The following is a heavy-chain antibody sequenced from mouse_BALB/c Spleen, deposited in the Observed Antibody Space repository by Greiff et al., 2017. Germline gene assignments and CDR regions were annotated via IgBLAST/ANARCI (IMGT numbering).Heavy chain of an antibody. J-gene: IGHJ4*01. Sequence: VQLQQSGAELVKPGASVKLSCTASGFNITDTYMHWVKQRPEQGLEWIGRIDPANGNTKYDPKFQGKATITADTSSNTAYLQLSSLTSEDTAVYYCAREITTSYAMDYWGQGTSVTVSS. V-gene: IGHV14-3*02. CDR3: AREITTSYAMDY. CDR2: IDPANGNT. CDR1: GFNITDTY. D-gene: IGHD2-4*01.